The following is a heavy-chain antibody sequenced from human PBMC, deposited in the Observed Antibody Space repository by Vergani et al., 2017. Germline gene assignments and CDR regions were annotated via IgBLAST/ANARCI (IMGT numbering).Heavy chain of an antibody. Sequence: QVQLVESGGGVVQPGRSLRLSCAASGFTFSSYGMHWVRQAPGKGLEWVAVIWYDGSNKYYADSVKGRFTISRDNSKNTLYLQMNSLRAEDTAVYYCARDDIYYDSSGYYSVDYFDYWGQGTLVTVSS. CDR3: ARDDIYYDSSGYYSVDYFDY. J-gene: IGHJ4*02. CDR2: IWYDGSNK. V-gene: IGHV3-33*01. CDR1: GFTFSSYG. D-gene: IGHD3-22*01.